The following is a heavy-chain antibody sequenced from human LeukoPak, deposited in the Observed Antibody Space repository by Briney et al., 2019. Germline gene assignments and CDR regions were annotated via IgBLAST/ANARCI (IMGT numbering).Heavy chain of an antibody. D-gene: IGHD2-15*01. CDR3: ARDVVAAFQH. Sequence: ASVKVSCKASGYTLTDYYMHWVRQAPGHGLEWMGWINPDSGGSNYAQKFQGRVTMTRDTSISTVYMELSRLRSDDTAVYYCARDVVAAFQHWAQGTLVTVSS. J-gene: IGHJ1*01. CDR1: GYTLTDYY. V-gene: IGHV1-2*02. CDR2: INPDSGGS.